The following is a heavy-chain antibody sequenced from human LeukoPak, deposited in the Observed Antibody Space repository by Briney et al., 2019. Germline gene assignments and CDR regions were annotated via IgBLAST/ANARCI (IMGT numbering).Heavy chain of an antibody. CDR2: LRYDGSNNK. Sequence: GGSLRLSCAASGFTFSTYGMHWVRQAPGKGLEWVAFLRYDGSNNKYYADSVKGRFTISRDNSKNTLYLQMNSLKTEDTAVYYCTTGSEGTPSSLYYYYYYYMDVWGKGTTVTVSS. J-gene: IGHJ6*03. CDR1: GFTFSTYG. D-gene: IGHD1-1*01. V-gene: IGHV3-30*02. CDR3: TTGSEGTPSSLYYYYYYYMDV.